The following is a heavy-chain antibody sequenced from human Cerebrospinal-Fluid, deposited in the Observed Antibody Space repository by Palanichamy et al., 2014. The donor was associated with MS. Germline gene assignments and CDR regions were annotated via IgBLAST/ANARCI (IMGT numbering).Heavy chain of an antibody. CDR3: ARVRSGWYYFDY. J-gene: IGHJ4*02. CDR1: GGSISSYY. V-gene: IGHV4-59*01. Sequence: QVQLQESGPGLVKPSETLSLTCTVSGGSISSYYWSWIRQPPGKGLEWIGYIYYSGSTNYNPSLKSRVTISVDTSKNQFSLKLSSVTAAVTAFYYCARVRSGWYYFDYWGQGTLLTVSS. D-gene: IGHD6-19*01. CDR2: IYYSGST.